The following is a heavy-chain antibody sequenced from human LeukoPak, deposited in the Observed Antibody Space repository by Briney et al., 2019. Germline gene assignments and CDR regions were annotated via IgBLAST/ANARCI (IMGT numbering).Heavy chain of an antibody. CDR3: ARDLGSSWYVHYYYYMDV. Sequence: GGSLRLSCAASGFTFDDYGMSWVRQAPGKGLEWVSGINWNGGSTGYADSVKGRFTISRDNAKNSLYLQMNSQRAEDTALYYCARDLGSSWYVHYYYYMDVWGKGTTVTVSS. CDR2: INWNGGST. V-gene: IGHV3-20*04. CDR1: GFTFDDYG. J-gene: IGHJ6*03. D-gene: IGHD6-13*01.